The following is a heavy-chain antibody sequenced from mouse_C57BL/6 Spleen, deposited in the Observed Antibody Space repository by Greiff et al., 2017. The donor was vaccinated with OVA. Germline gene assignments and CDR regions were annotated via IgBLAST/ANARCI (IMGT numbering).Heavy chain of an antibody. CDR3: ERCGGYYGSSYEYYARDY. Sequence: ESGPGLVKPSQSLSLTCSVTGYSITSGYYWNWIRQFPGNKLEWMGYISYDGSNNYNPSLKNRISITRDTSMNQFFLKLKSVTTEDTATSDGERCGGYYGSSYEYYARDYWGQGTSVTVSS. V-gene: IGHV3-6*01. J-gene: IGHJ4*01. D-gene: IGHD1-1*01. CDR2: ISYDGSN. CDR1: GYSITSGYY.